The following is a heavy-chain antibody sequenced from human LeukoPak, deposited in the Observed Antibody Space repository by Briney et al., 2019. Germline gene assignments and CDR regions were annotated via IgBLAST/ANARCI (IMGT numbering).Heavy chain of an antibody. Sequence: GGSLRLSCAASGFTFISYWMTWVRQAPGKGLEWMANIRDDGSDKYYVDSVKGRFTISRDNAQNTLLLQMDSLRVEDTAVYYCVRHTRRSPGDYWGQGTLVTVST. D-gene: IGHD1-26*01. CDR1: GFTFISYW. CDR3: VRHTRRSPGDY. V-gene: IGHV3-7*01. CDR2: IRDDGSDK. J-gene: IGHJ4*02.